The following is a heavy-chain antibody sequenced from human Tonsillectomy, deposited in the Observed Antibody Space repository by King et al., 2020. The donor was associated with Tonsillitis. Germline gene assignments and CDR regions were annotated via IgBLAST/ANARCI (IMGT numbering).Heavy chain of an antibody. V-gene: IGHV3-48*01. CDR1: GFTFSSYG. Sequence: VQLVESGGGLGQPGGSLRLSCAASGFTFSSYGMNWVRQAPGKGLEWVSYIISSGSSIYYADSMKGRFTISRDNAKNSLYLQMNSLRAEDTAVYYCARDRGLNGYWGQGTLVTVSS. D-gene: IGHD3-16*01. J-gene: IGHJ4*02. CDR3: ARDRGLNGY. CDR2: IISSGSSI.